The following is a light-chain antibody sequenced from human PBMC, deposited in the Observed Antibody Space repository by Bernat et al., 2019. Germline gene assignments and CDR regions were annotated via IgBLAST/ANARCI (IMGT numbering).Light chain of an antibody. CDR2: EVS. J-gene: IGLJ3*02. CDR3: CSYAGSSTLWV. V-gene: IGLV2-23*02. CDR1: SSDVVSYNL. Sequence: QSALTQPASVSGSPGQSITISCTGTSSDVVSYNLVSWYQQHPGKAPKLMIYEVSKRPSGVSNRFSGSKSGNTASLTISGLQAEDEADYYCCSYAGSSTLWVFCGGTKLTVL.